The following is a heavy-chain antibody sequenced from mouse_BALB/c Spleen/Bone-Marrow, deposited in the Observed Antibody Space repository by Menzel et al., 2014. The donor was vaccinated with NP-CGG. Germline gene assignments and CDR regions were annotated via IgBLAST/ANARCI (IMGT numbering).Heavy chain of an antibody. Sequence: QVQLQQSGAELAKPGASVKMSCKASGYTFTSYWMHGVKQRPGQGLEWIGNINPSTGYTEYSQKFKDKATLTADKSSSTAYMQLSSLTSEDSAVYYCARDYRYDGFAYWGQGTLVTVSA. CDR3: ARDYRYDGFAY. D-gene: IGHD2-14*01. CDR2: INPSTGYT. J-gene: IGHJ3*01. CDR1: GYTFTSYW. V-gene: IGHV1-7*01.